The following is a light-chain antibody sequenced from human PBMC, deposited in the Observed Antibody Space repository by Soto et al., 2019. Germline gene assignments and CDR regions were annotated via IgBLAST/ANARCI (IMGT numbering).Light chain of an antibody. CDR1: SSDIGTYNY. CDR2: EVS. V-gene: IGLV2-23*02. CDR3: YSFAGSATFV. Sequence: QSALTQPASVSGSPGQSITISCTGTSSDIGTYNYVSWYQQHPGKAPKLMIFEVSNRPAEVSNRFSASKSGNTASLTISPLQSEDEADYSCYSFAGSATFVFGGGTKVTVL. J-gene: IGLJ2*01.